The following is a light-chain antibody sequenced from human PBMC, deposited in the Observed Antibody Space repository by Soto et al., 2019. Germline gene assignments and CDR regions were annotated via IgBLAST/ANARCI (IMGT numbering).Light chain of an antibody. J-gene: IGKJ1*01. CDR1: PSLSSHF. CDR3: QQYETSPRT. Sequence: EIVLTQSPGNLSLSPPERTPLSCRATPSLSSHFLDWYQQKPGQAPRLLIYGASSRATGIPDRFSGSGCGTDLTITISRLEHEDFAVYYCQQYETSPRTFGQGTKVDTK. V-gene: IGKV3-20*01. CDR2: GAS.